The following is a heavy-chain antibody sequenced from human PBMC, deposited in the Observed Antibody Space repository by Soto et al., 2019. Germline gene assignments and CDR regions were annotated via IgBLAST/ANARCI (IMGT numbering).Heavy chain of an antibody. J-gene: IGHJ4*02. CDR1: GFTFSPFW. V-gene: IGHV3-7*05. D-gene: IGHD6-19*01. Sequence: EVQLVESGGGLVQPGGSLRLSGVDSGFTFSPFWMSWVRQAPGKGLEWVAIIKDDGGDELYLEAVRGRFRISRDNAKKSLFLAMDSLRVEDTAVYYCAGGSGWISDSWGQGTLVTVSS. CDR2: IKDDGGDE. CDR3: AGGSGWISDS.